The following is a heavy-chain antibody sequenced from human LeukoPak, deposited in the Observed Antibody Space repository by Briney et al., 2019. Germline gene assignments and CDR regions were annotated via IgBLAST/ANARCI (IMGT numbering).Heavy chain of an antibody. J-gene: IGHJ6*03. D-gene: IGHD1-1*01. CDR3: ARETPSDGLERSNMDV. V-gene: IGHV4-59*01. Sequence: SETLSLTCTVSGGSISSYYWSWIRQPPGKGVEWIGYIYYSGSTNYNPYLKSRVTISVDTSKNQFSLKLSSVTAADTAVYYCARETPSDGLERSNMDVWGKGTTVTVSS. CDR2: IYYSGST. CDR1: GGSISSYY.